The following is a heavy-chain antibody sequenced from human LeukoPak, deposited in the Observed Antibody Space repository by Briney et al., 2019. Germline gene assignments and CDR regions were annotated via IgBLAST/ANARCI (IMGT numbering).Heavy chain of an antibody. Sequence: GGSLRPSCAVSGFTVSSNYMSWVRQAPGKGLEWVSVIYGGGSTYYADSVKGRFTFSRDNSKNTLYLQMNSLRAEDTAVYYCTTTPHWLAFDYWGQGTLVTVSS. D-gene: IGHD6-19*01. CDR1: GFTVSSNY. CDR3: TTTPHWLAFDY. V-gene: IGHV3-53*01. J-gene: IGHJ4*02. CDR2: IYGGGST.